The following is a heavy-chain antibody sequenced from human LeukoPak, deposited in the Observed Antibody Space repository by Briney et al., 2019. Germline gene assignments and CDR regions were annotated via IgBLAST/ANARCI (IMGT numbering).Heavy chain of an antibody. CDR3: ARGPPPDFDY. CDR1: GGSISSYY. J-gene: IGHJ4*02. V-gene: IGHV4-4*07. Sequence: LETLSLTCTVSGGSISSYYWSWIRQPAGKGLEWIGRIHPSGSTNYNPSLKSRVTLSVDTSKNQFSLKLSSVTAADTAVYYCARGPPPDFDYWGRGTLVTVSS. CDR2: IHPSGST.